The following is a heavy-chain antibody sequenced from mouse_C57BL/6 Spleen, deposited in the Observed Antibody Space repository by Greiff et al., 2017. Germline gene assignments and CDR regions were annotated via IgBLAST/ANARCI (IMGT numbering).Heavy chain of an antibody. CDR1: GYPFTSYD. J-gene: IGHJ4*01. V-gene: IGHV1-85*01. D-gene: IGHD2-1*01. Sequence: QVPLQQSGPELVKPGASVKLSCKASGYPFTSYDINWLKQRPGQGLEWIGWIYPRDGSTKYNEKFKGKSTWTVDTSTSKVYMELHSLTSEDSSVYFCTRDHGNYDARDYWGQGTSVTVSS. CDR2: IYPRDGST. CDR3: TRDHGNYDARDY.